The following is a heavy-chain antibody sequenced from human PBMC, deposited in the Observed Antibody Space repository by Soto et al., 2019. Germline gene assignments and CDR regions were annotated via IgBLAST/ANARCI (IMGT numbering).Heavy chain of an antibody. J-gene: IGHJ4*02. CDR3: TKRRYSYGPPDY. V-gene: IGHV3-23*01. CDR2: IRGSGDGT. D-gene: IGHD5-18*01. CDR1: GFTLSNYA. Sequence: GGSLRLSCAASGFTLSNYAMSWVRQAPGKGLEWVSAIRGSGDGTYYAESVKGRFTISRDNSNNTLYLQLNSLRAEDTAVYYCTKRRYSYGPPDYWGQGTLVTVSS.